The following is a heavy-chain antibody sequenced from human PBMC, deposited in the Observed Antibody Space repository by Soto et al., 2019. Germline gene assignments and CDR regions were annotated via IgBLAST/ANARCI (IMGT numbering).Heavy chain of an antibody. V-gene: IGHV1-46*01. Sequence: QVQLVQSGAEVKEPGASVKVSCKASGYILSSYNMNWVRQAPGQGLEWMGIINPSGGRTSYAQKFPDRVSMTTDTSTNAGYMELSSLRSDDTAVYYCARSYCAADCPRRDFDYWGQGTLVTVSS. J-gene: IGHJ4*02. D-gene: IGHD2-21*02. CDR1: GYILSSYN. CDR2: INPSGGRT. CDR3: ARSYCAADCPRRDFDY.